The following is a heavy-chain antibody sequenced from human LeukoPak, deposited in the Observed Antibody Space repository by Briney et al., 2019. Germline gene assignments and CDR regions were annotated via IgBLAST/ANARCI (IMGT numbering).Heavy chain of an antibody. J-gene: IGHJ6*03. V-gene: IGHV3-30*02. CDR1: GFTFSSYG. CDR3: AKIVVPFYYMDV. D-gene: IGHD2-15*01. Sequence: GGSLRLSCAASGFTFSSYGMHWVRQAPGKGLDWVAFIRSDGSNKYYADSVKGRFTISRDISKNTLYLQMNSLRAEDTAVYYCAKIVVPFYYMDVWGKGTTVTISS. CDR2: IRSDGSNK.